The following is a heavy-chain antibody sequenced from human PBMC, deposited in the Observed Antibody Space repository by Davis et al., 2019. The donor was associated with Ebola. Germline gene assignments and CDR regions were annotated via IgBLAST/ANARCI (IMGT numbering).Heavy chain of an antibody. CDR3: ARDLGDWDIVATN. V-gene: IGHV1-18*04. CDR2: INPHNGNT. Sequence: ASVKVSCKASGYTFTSYGITWVRQAPGQGLEWMGWINPHNGNTNYAQNVQGRVTMTTDTSTSTAYMELRSLRSDDTAVYYCARDLGDWDIVATNWGQGTLVTVSS. CDR1: GYTFTSYG. J-gene: IGHJ4*02. D-gene: IGHD2-15*01.